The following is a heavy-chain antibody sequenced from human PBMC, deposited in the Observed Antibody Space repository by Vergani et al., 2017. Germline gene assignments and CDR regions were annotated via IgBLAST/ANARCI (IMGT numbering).Heavy chain of an antibody. V-gene: IGHV5-51*03. J-gene: IGHJ5*02. CDR2: IFPADSDT. D-gene: IGHD1-1*01. CDR3: AEHKTYTGP. Sequence: EVELVQSGPEMRKPGESLKISCKGSEYSFGNYWIGWVRQMPGKGLEWMGIIFPADSDTRYSPSFQGQVTISADTSISTAFLQWASLKASDTALYYCAEHKTYTGPGGRGTRGTV. CDR1: EYSFGNYW.